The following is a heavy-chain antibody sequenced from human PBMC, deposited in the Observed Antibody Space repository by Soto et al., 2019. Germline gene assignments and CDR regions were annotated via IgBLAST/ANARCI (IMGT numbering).Heavy chain of an antibody. CDR3: ASTIAAAYFRGPNNWFDP. J-gene: IGHJ5*02. CDR2: MNPNSGNT. Sequence: ASVKVSCKASGYTFTSYDINWVRQATGQGLEWMGWMNPNSGNTGYAQKFQGRVTMTRNTSISTAYMELSSLRSEDTAVYYCASTIAAAYFRGPNNWFDPWGQGTLVTVSS. V-gene: IGHV1-8*01. CDR1: GYTFTSYD. D-gene: IGHD6-13*01.